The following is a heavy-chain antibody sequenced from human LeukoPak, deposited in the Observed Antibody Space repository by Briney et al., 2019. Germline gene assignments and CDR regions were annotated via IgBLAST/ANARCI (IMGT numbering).Heavy chain of an antibody. J-gene: IGHJ1*01. D-gene: IGHD2-2*01. CDR2: IYYSGST. Sequence: SETLSLICTVSGGSITSTLYYWGWFRQSSGKGLEWIGSIYYSGSTYYNPSLKSRVAISVDTSKNQFSLRLTSVTAADTAVYFCAGQPENTRGFYLGQGTLVTVSS. CDR3: AGQPENTRGFY. CDR1: GGSITSTLYY. V-gene: IGHV4-39*01.